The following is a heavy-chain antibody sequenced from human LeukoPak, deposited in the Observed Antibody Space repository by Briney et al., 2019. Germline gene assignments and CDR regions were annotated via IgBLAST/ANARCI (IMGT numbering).Heavy chain of an antibody. CDR1: GYSISSGYY. J-gene: IGHJ4*02. CDR3: ARDWSYSGSYSTHDY. V-gene: IGHV4-38-2*02. D-gene: IGHD1-26*01. Sequence: SETLSLTCTVSGYSISSGYYWGWIRQPPGKGLEWIGCIYQSGSTYYNPSLKSRVTISVDTSKNQFSLKLSSVTAADTAVYYCARDWSYSGSYSTHDYWGQGTLVTVSS. CDR2: IYQSGST.